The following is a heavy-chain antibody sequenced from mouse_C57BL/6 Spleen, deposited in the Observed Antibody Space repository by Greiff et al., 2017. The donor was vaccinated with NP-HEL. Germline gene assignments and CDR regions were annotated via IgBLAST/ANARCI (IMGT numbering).Heavy chain of an antibody. J-gene: IGHJ2*01. CDR2: INPSNGGT. CDR3: ARWWGYYLYYFDY. CDR1: GYTFTSYW. D-gene: IGHD2-3*01. V-gene: IGHV1-53*01. Sequence: VQLQQPGTELVKPGASVKLSCKASGYTFTSYWMHWVKQRPGQGLEWIGNINPSNGGTNYNEKFKSKATLTVDKSSSTAYMQLSSLTSEDSAVYYCARWWGYYLYYFDYWGQGTTLTVSS.